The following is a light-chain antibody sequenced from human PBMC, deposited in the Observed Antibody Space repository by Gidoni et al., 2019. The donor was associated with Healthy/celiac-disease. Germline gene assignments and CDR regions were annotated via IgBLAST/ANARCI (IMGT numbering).Light chain of an antibody. CDR2: GAS. J-gene: IGKJ1*01. V-gene: IGKV3-15*01. Sequence: EIVIPQSPATLSVSPGERATLSCRASQSVSSNLAWYQQKLGQAPRRLIYGASTRATGIPARFSGSGSGKEFTLTSSSMQSEDFEVYYCQQYNNWPSWTFGQGTKVEIK. CDR3: QQYNNWPSWT. CDR1: QSVSSN.